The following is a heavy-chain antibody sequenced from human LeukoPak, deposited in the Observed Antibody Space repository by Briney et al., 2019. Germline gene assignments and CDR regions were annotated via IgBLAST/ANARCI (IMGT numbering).Heavy chain of an antibody. Sequence: PGGSLRLSCAASGFIFSIYSMSWVRQAPGKGLEWVANIKQDGSEKYYVDSVKGRFTISRDNAKNSLYLQMNSLRAEDTAVYYCARDIVVVTAILDCWGQGTVVTVSS. CDR3: ARDIVVVTAILDC. D-gene: IGHD2-21*02. CDR2: IKQDGSEK. CDR1: GFIFSIYS. V-gene: IGHV3-7*01. J-gene: IGHJ4*02.